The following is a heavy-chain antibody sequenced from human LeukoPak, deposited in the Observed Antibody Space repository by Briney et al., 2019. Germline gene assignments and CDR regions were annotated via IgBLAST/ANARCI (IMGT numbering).Heavy chain of an antibody. CDR1: GFTFGSYA. CDR3: AKADGGIYFYY. Sequence: GRSLRLSRAASGFTFGSYAISWVRDAPGKGRGWGSALSGSGGSTYYADSVKGRFTIPRDNSKNTLYAQMNSVIAHDTTVYFCAKADGGIYFYYWDQGTLVTVSS. D-gene: IGHD5-24*01. V-gene: IGHV3-23*01. CDR2: LSGSGGST. J-gene: IGHJ4*02.